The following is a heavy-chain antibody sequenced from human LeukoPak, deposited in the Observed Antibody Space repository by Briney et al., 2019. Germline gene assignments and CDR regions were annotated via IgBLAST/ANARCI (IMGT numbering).Heavy chain of an antibody. CDR3: AKDLQRTPRDAFDI. D-gene: IGHD6-25*01. V-gene: IGHV3-23*01. CDR1: GFTFSNYG. CDR2: ASGSGGST. Sequence: PGGSLRLSCAASGFTFSNYGMSWVRQAPGKGLEWVSTASGSGGSTYYADSVKGRFTISRDNSKKTLYLQMNSLRAEDTAVYYCAKDLQRTPRDAFDIWGQGTMVTVSS. J-gene: IGHJ3*02.